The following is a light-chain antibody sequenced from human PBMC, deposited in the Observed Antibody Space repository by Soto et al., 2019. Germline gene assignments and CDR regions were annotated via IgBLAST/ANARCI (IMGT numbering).Light chain of an antibody. CDR3: QQLNSTRWT. V-gene: IGKV1-9*01. CDR1: QGISSY. CDR2: AAS. Sequence: IQLTQSPSSLSASVGDRVTITCRASQGISSYLAWYQQRPGKAPKLLIYAASTLQSGVPSRFRGSGSGTDFTLTISRLQPEDFETYYCQQLNSTRWTFGQGTKVDIK. J-gene: IGKJ1*01.